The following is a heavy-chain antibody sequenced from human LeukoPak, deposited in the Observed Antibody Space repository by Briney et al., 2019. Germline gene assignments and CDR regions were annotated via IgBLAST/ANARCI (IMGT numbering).Heavy chain of an antibody. J-gene: IGHJ4*02. CDR1: GFTVSSNY. CDR3: ARTLIEYSVSSCYFDY. Sequence: WSLRLSCAASGFTVSSNYMSWVRQAPGKGLEWVAVISYDGSNKKYADSVKGRFTISRDNSKNTLYLQMNSLRAEDTAVYYCARTLIEYSVSSCYFDYWGQGTLVTVSS. CDR2: ISYDGSNK. D-gene: IGHD6-6*01. V-gene: IGHV3-30*03.